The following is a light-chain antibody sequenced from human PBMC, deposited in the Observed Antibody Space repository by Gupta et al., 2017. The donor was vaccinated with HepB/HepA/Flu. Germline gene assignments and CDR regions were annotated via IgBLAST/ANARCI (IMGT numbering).Light chain of an antibody. CDR3: QQEDNPPLT. CDR1: QDISNY. J-gene: IGKJ4*01. Sequence: DIQMTQSPSSLSASVGDRVTITCQASQDISNYLNWYQQKPGKAPKLLIYDASNLETGVPSRFSGSGSGTDFTFTISSLQPEDIATYYCQQEDNPPLTFGGGTKVDIK. CDR2: DAS. V-gene: IGKV1-33*01.